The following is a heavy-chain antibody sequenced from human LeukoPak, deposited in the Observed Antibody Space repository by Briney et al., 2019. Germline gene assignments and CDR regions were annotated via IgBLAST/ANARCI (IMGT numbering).Heavy chain of an antibody. V-gene: IGHV4-59*01. CDR1: GGSISTYY. CDR3: ARYDSVAFDI. D-gene: IGHD3-10*01. Sequence: SETLSLTCTVSGGSISTYYWSWIRQPPGKGLEWIGYIYYSGSTNYNPSLKSRVTISVDTSKNQFSLKLSSVTAADTAVYYCARYDSVAFDIWGQGTMVTVSS. J-gene: IGHJ3*02. CDR2: IYYSGST.